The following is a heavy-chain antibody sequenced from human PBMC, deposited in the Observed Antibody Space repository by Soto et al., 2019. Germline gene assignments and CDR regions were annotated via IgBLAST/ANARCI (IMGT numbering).Heavy chain of an antibody. CDR2: IKQDGSEK. CDR3: AREQLQVVIPDY. V-gene: IGHV3-7*01. D-gene: IGHD6-13*01. J-gene: IGHJ4*02. Sequence: ESGGGLVPPGGSLRLSCAASGFTFSSYWMNWVRQAPGKGLEWVANIKQDGSEKYYVDSVKGRFTISRDNTKNSLYLQMNSLRAEDTAVYYCAREQLQVVIPDYWGQGTLVTVSS. CDR1: GFTFSSYW.